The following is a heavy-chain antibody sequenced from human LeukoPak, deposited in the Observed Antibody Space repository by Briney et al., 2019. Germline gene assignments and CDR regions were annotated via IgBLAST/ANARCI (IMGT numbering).Heavy chain of an antibody. V-gene: IGHV1-18*01. CDR2: ISAYNGNT. J-gene: IGHJ4*01. CDR1: GYTFTSYG. D-gene: IGHD2-8*01. Sequence: ASVEVSCKASGYTFTSYGISWVRQAPGQGLEWMGLISAYNGNTNYAQKLQGRVTMTTDTSTSTAYMELRSLRSDDTAVYYCARAGMGRSFDYWGQEPWSPSPQ. CDR3: ARAGMGRSFDY.